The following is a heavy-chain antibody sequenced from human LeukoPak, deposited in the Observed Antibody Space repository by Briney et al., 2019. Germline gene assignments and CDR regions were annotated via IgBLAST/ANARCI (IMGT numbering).Heavy chain of an antibody. CDR2: IYSGGST. V-gene: IGHV3-66*01. D-gene: IGHD3-22*01. CDR1: GFTVSSNY. Sequence: GGSLRLSRAASGFTVSSNYMSWVRQAPGKGLEWVSVIYSGGSTYYADSVKGRFTISRDNSKNTLYLQMNSLRAEDTAVYYCARDLYDSSESAFDIWGQGTMVTVSS. CDR3: ARDLYDSSESAFDI. J-gene: IGHJ3*02.